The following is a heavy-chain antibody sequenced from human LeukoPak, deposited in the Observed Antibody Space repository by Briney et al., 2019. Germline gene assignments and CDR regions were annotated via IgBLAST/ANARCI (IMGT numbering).Heavy chain of an antibody. CDR3: ARDNSGMDV. Sequence: PGGSLRLSCSVAGFTFTDHYMNWIRQVPGKGLEWVAVIWYDGSNKYYADSVKGRFTISRDNSKNTVYLQMNSLRAEDTAVYYCARDNSGMDVWGQGTTVTVSS. CDR1: GFTFTDHY. J-gene: IGHJ6*02. D-gene: IGHD4-23*01. V-gene: IGHV3-33*08. CDR2: IWYDGSNK.